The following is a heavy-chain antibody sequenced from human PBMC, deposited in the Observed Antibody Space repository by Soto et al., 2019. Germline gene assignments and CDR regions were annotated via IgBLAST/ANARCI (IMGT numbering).Heavy chain of an antibody. Sequence: GASVKVSCKASGYTFTSYAISWVRQAPGQGLEWMGWISAYNGNTNYAQKLQRRVTLSTDTSTSTAYMGLRIVRSDATVVYYCARRPTRYYDFWSGYPENWFEPWGEGTLDT. CDR3: ARRPTRYYDFWSGYPENWFEP. D-gene: IGHD3-3*01. CDR2: ISAYNGNT. CDR1: GYTFTSYA. V-gene: IGHV1-18*01. J-gene: IGHJ5*02.